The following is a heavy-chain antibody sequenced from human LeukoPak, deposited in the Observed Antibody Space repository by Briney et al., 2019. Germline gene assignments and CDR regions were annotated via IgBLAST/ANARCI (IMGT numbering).Heavy chain of an antibody. D-gene: IGHD5-24*01. V-gene: IGHV4-59*01. CDR1: GGSISSYY. Sequence: SETLSLTCTVSGGSISSYYWSWIRQPQGKGLEWIGYIYYSGSTNYNPSLKSRVTISVDTSKNQFSLKLSSVTAADTAVYYCARKNYHDAFDIWGQGTMVTVSS. CDR2: IYYSGST. J-gene: IGHJ3*02. CDR3: ARKNYHDAFDI.